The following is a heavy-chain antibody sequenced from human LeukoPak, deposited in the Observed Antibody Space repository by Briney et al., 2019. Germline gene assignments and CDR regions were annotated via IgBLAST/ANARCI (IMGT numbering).Heavy chain of an antibody. J-gene: IGHJ3*02. V-gene: IGHV3-30*01. D-gene: IGHD2-21*02. CDR2: ISYDGSNK. CDR1: GFTFRSYA. Sequence: GGSLRLSCAASGFTFRSYAMHWVRQAPGKGLEWVAVISYDGSNKYYADSVKGRFTISRDNSKNTLYLQMNSLRAEDTAVYYCARVRGIVVVTAAFDIWGQGTMVTVSS. CDR3: ARVRGIVVVTAAFDI.